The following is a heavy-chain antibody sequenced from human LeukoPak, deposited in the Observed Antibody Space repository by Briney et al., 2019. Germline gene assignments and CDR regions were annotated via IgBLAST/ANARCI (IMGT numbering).Heavy chain of an antibody. V-gene: IGHV4-38-2*02. Sequence: SETLSLTCTVSGYSISSGYYWGWIRQPPGKGLEWIGSIYHSGSTYYNPSLKSRVTISVDTSKNQFSLKLSSVTAADTAVYYCARVTYYYDSSGPDYWGQGTLVTVSS. D-gene: IGHD3-22*01. J-gene: IGHJ4*02. CDR3: ARVTYYYDSSGPDY. CDR2: IYHSGST. CDR1: GYSISSGYY.